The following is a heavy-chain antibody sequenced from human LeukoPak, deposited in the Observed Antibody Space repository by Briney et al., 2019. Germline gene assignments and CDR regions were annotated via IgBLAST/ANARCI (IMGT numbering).Heavy chain of an antibody. D-gene: IGHD2-2*02. CDR1: GGSFSGYY. Sequence: SETLSLTCAVYGGSFSGYYWSWIRQPPGKGLEWIGEINHSGSTNYNPSLKSRVTISVDTSKNQFSLKLSSVTAADPAVYYCARCRDWRGIVVVPAAIGRWFDPWGQGTLVTVSS. CDR2: INHSGST. J-gene: IGHJ5*02. CDR3: ARCRDWRGIVVVPAAIGRWFDP. V-gene: IGHV4-34*01.